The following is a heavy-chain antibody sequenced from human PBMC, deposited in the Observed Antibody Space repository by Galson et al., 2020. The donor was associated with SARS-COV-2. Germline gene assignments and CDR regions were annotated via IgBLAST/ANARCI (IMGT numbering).Heavy chain of an antibody. CDR1: GGTFSSYA. D-gene: IGHD3-22*01. CDR2: IIPIFGTA. V-gene: IGHV1-69*01. Sequence: KISCKASGGTFSSYAISWVRQAPGQGLEWMGGIIPIFGTANYAQKFQGRVTITADESTSTAYMELSSLRSEDTAVYYCARRGVITTGEIYYYYGMDVWGQGTTVTVSS. CDR3: ARRGVITTGEIYYYYGMDV. J-gene: IGHJ6*02.